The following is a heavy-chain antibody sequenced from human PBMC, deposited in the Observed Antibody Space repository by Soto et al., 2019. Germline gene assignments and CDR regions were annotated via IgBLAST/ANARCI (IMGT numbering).Heavy chain of an antibody. V-gene: IGHV1-46*03. CDR1: RYTFTSCY. CDR2: INPSGGST. J-gene: IGHJ3*02. Sequence: GASVKGSCKASRYTFTSCYIHWVRQAPGQGLEWMGIINPSGGSTSYAQKFQGRVTMTRDTSTSTVYMELSSLRSEDTAVYYCARSPRRGRHDAFDIWGQGTMVTVSS. D-gene: IGHD1-1*01. CDR3: ARSPRRGRHDAFDI.